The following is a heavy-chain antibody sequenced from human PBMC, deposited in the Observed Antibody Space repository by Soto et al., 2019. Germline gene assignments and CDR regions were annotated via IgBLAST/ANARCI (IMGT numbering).Heavy chain of an antibody. Sequence: EVQLVESGGGLVKPGGSLTLSCAASGFTFINAWMNWVRQAPGKGLEWVGRIKTKTHGETTDYAAPVKGRFTISRDDSEYTLYLQMSSRKADNTAVYYCTTGSVEGVWGQGTTVTVSS. CDR1: GFTFINAW. V-gene: IGHV3-15*07. J-gene: IGHJ6*02. CDR3: TTGSVEGV. CDR2: IKTKTHGETT. D-gene: IGHD2-15*01.